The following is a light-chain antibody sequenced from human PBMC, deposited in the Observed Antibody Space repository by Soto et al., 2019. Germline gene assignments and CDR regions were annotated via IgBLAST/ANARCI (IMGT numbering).Light chain of an antibody. V-gene: IGLV2-14*03. J-gene: IGLJ1*01. CDR2: NVY. CDR1: NSDVGSYNY. CDR3: SSYTISRTYV. Sequence: QSALTQPASVCGSPGQSITISCTGTNSDVGSYNYVSWHQQHPGKAPKLMIYNVYDRPSGISNRFSGSKSGNTASLTISGLQGEDEADYYCSSYTISRTYVFGTGTKVTVL.